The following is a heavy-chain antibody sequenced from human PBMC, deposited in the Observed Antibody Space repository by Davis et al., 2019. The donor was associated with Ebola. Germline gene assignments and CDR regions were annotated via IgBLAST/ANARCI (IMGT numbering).Heavy chain of an antibody. J-gene: IGHJ4*02. CDR3: ARTMIFGIMINGFDY. D-gene: IGHD3/OR15-3a*01. CDR1: GGTITSFT. CDR2: NDHSGGT. V-gene: IGHV4-4*09. Sequence: MPSETLSLTCTVSGGTITSFTWNWIWQTPRKGTERIGCNDHSGGTEYNSALASRVTTSLDTSKNQLSLKLSSVTAADTSVYYCARTMIFGIMINGFDYWVQGIAVSVSS.